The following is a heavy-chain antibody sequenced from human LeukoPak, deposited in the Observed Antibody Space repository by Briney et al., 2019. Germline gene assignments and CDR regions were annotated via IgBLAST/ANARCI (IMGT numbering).Heavy chain of an antibody. D-gene: IGHD6-6*01. CDR2: SGSGGTT. CDR1: GFTFSSYA. Sequence: GGSLRLSCAASGFTFSSYAMSWVRQAPGKGLEWVSASGSGGTTYYADSVKGRFTISRDNSKSTLYVQMNSLRAEDTAVYYCAIVVAARQGIIDPWGQGTLVTISS. V-gene: IGHV3-23*01. J-gene: IGHJ5*02. CDR3: AIVVAARQGIIDP.